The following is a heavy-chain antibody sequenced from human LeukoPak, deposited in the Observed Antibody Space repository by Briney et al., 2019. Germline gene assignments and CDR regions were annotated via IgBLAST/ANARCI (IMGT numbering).Heavy chain of an antibody. J-gene: IGHJ3*02. V-gene: IGHV4-59*01. D-gene: IGHD3-22*01. CDR2: IYYSGST. CDR1: GGSISSYY. Sequence: SETLSLTCTVSGGSISSYYWSWIRQPPGKGLEWIGFIYYSGSTNYNPSLKSRVTISVDTSKNQFSLKLSSVTAADTAVYYCAREAYYDSSGYSHDAFDIWGQGTMVTVSS. CDR3: AREAYYDSSGYSHDAFDI.